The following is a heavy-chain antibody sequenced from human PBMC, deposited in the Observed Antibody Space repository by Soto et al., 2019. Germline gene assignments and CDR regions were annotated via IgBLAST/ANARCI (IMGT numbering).Heavy chain of an antibody. V-gene: IGHV3-23*01. Sequence: GGSLRLSCAASGFTFSSYAMSWVRQAPGKGLEWVSAISGSGGSTYYADSVKGRFTISRDNSKNTLYLQMNSLRAEDTAVYYCAKVGDSSGYYHHPLFDYWGQGTLVTVSS. D-gene: IGHD3-22*01. CDR1: GFTFSSYA. CDR2: ISGSGGST. CDR3: AKVGDSSGYYHHPLFDY. J-gene: IGHJ4*02.